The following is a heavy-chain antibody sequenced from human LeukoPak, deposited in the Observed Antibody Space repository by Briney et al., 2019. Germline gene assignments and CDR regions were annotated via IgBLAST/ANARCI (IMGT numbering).Heavy chain of an antibody. CDR1: GASISSSY. Sequence: SGTLSLTCTVSGASISSSYWSWIRQPPGKRLEWIGYIYYNGNTNSNPSLKSQVTISADTSKNQFSLNLSSVTAADTAVYYCVRGNYDNRGYSNAFDIWGQGAMVTVSS. CDR2: IYYNGNT. CDR3: VRGNYDNRGYSNAFDI. D-gene: IGHD3-22*01. J-gene: IGHJ3*02. V-gene: IGHV4-59*01.